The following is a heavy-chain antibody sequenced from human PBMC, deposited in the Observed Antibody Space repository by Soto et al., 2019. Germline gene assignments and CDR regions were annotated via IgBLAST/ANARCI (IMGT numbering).Heavy chain of an antibody. CDR3: AREGDIVTLGDAFDI. CDR1: GFTFSSYS. D-gene: IGHD3-9*01. CDR2: ISSSSSYI. Sequence: GGSLRLSCASSGFTFSSYSMNWVRQAPGKGLEWVSSISSSSSYIYYADSVKGRFTISRDNAKNSLYLQMTSLRAEDTAVYYCAREGDIVTLGDAFDIWGQGTMVTVSS. J-gene: IGHJ3*02. V-gene: IGHV3-21*01.